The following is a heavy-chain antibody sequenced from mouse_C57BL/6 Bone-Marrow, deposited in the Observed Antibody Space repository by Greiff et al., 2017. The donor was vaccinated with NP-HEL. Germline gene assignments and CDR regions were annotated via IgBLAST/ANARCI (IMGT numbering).Heavy chain of an antibody. J-gene: IGHJ2*01. CDR3: ARMVTTWYFDY. CDR1: GYTFTSYG. CDR2: IYPRSGNT. V-gene: IGHV1-81*01. D-gene: IGHD2-1*01. Sequence: QVQLQQSGAELARPGASVKLSCKASGYTFTSYGISWVKQRTGQGLEWIGEIYPRSGNTYYNEKFKGKATLTADKSSSTAYMELRSLTSEDSVVYFCARMVTTWYFDYWGQGTTLTVSS.